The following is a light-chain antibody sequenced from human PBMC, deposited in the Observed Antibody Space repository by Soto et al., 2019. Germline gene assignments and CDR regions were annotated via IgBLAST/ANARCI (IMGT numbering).Light chain of an antibody. CDR2: GAY. J-gene: IGKJ5*01. CDR1: QSVNSSY. CDR3: QQYNNWPFIT. Sequence: EIVLTQSPGTLSLSPGERVTLSCRASQSVNSSYLAWYQQKPGQAPRLLIYGAYNRATGIPDRFSGSGSGTEFTLTISSLQSEDFAVYYCQQYNNWPFITFGQGTRLEIK. V-gene: IGKV3D-15*01.